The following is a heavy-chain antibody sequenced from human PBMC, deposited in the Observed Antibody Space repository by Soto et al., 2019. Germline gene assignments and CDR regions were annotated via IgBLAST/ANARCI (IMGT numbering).Heavy chain of an antibody. CDR2: IVPIFGTT. V-gene: IGHV1-69*13. CDR3: ARLGFEYDTSTPYYNVPHYYGVDV. CDR1: GGTFSNNS. J-gene: IGHJ6*02. D-gene: IGHD3-9*01. Sequence: SVKASSKVSGGTFSNNSIYWVRLAPGQGLEWMGGIVPIFGTTYYTQKFQGRATIIADDSTTTAYLQWSTLKASDTAKYYCARLGFEYDTSTPYYNVPHYYGVDVWGQGTTVTVSS.